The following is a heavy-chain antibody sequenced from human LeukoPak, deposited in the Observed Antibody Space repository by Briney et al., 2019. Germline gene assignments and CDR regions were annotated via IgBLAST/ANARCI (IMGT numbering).Heavy chain of an antibody. CDR1: GGSISSYY. CDR3: ARHGPFKQQLVP. D-gene: IGHD6-13*01. Sequence: PSETLSLTCTVSGGSISSYYWSWIRQPPGKGLEWIGYIYYSGSTNYNPSLKSRVTISVDTSKNQFSLKLSSVTAADTAVYYCARHGPFKQQLVPWGQATLVTVSS. CDR2: IYYSGST. J-gene: IGHJ5*02. V-gene: IGHV4-59*08.